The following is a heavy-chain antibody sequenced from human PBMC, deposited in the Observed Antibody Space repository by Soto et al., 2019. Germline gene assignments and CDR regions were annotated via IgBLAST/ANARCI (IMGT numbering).Heavy chain of an antibody. CDR3: AREKRWGSPRAFDL. D-gene: IGHD2-2*01. CDR2: ISASGGTT. Sequence: GGSLRLSCLASEFTFSNYAMNWVRQVPGKGLQWVSVISASGGTTYYTDSVMGRFTISRDNSKNMVYLQMDSLRAEDTALYYCAREKRWGSPRAFDLWGQGT. J-gene: IGHJ4*02. V-gene: IGHV3-23*01. CDR1: EFTFSNYA.